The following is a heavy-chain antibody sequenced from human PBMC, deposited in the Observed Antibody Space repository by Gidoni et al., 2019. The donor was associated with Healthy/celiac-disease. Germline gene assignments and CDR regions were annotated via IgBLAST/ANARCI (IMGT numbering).Heavy chain of an antibody. J-gene: IGHJ4*02. D-gene: IGHD5-12*01. V-gene: IGHV4-34*01. CDR2: INHSGST. CDR3: ARRDGYKHDY. CDR1: GGSFSGYY. Sequence: QVQLQQWGAGLLKPSETLSLTCAVYGGSFSGYYWSWIRQHPGKGLEWIGEINHSGSTNDNPSLKSRVTISVDTSKNQFSLKLSAVTAADTAVYYCARRDGYKHDYWGQGTLVTVSS.